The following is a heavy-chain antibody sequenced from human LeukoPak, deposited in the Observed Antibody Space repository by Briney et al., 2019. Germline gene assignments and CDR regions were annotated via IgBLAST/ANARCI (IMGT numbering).Heavy chain of an antibody. D-gene: IGHD1-26*01. J-gene: IGHJ3*02. CDR2: INHNGGAT. CDR3: ATGGVGYAFDI. Sequence: TGGSLRLSCAASGFTFSSYGMTLVRQAPGKGLEWVSTINHNGGATYYADSVKGRFTISRDNSKNTLYLQMNSLRADDTAVYYCATGGVGYAFDIWGQGTMVTVSS. V-gene: IGHV3-23*01. CDR1: GFTFSSYG.